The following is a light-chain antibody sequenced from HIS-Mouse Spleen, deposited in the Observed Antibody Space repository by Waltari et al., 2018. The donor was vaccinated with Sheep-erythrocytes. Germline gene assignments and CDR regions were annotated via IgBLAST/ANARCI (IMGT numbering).Light chain of an antibody. J-gene: IGLJ2*01. CDR2: QDS. CDR1: NLGHKY. Sequence: SYELTQPPSVSVSPGQTASITCSRANLGHKYACWYQQKPGQTPVLVLYQDSKRPSGIPERFSGSNSGNTATLTISGTQAMDEADYYCQAWDSSTAVFGGGTKLTVL. CDR3: QAWDSSTAV. V-gene: IGLV3-1*01.